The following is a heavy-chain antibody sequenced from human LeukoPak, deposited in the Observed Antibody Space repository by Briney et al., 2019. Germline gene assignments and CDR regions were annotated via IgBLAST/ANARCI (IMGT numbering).Heavy chain of an antibody. Sequence: PGGSLRLSCAASGFTFSSYDMHWVRQATGKGLEWVSAIGTAGDTCYPGSVKGRFTISRENAKNSLYLQMNSLRAGDTAVYYCARGLSGYYIFDYWGQGTLVTVSS. CDR2: IGTAGDT. D-gene: IGHD3-22*01. J-gene: IGHJ4*02. CDR3: ARGLSGYYIFDY. V-gene: IGHV3-13*01. CDR1: GFTFSSYD.